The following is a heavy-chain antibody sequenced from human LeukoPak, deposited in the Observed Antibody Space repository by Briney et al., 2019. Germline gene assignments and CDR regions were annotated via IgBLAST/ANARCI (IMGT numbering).Heavy chain of an antibody. Sequence: ASVKVSCKASGYTFTSYAIHWVRQAPGQGLEWMGWITPSGGTNYPQKFQGRVTITADKSTSTAYMELSSLRSEDTAVYYCASQVATWGQGTLVTVSS. CDR3: ASQVAT. J-gene: IGHJ5*02. V-gene: IGHV1-2*02. CDR2: ITPSGGT. CDR1: GYTFTSYA.